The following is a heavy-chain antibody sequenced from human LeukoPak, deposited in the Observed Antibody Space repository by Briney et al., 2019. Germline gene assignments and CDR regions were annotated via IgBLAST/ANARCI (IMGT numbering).Heavy chain of an antibody. CDR2: MNPNNGNT. CDR3: ARGFYYYGLDV. J-gene: IGHJ6*02. CDR1: RYTFTRYD. Sequence: ASVKVSCKASRYTFTRYDINWVRQAPGQGLEWMGWMNPNNGNTGYAQKFQGRVTMTRSTSIDTAYMELNTLTSDDTAAYYCARGFYYYGLDVWGQGTTVTVSS. V-gene: IGHV1-8*01.